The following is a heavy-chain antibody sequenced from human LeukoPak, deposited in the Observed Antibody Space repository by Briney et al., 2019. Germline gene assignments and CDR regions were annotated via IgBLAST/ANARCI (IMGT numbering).Heavy chain of an antibody. D-gene: IGHD7-27*01. Sequence: ASVKISCKASGYTFTSYGISWLRQAPGQGLEWMGWINTYNGNTNYAQELQGRVTMTTATSTSTAYMELRSLRSDDTAVYYCARVGKLEPSYWGQGTLVTVSS. V-gene: IGHV1-18*01. J-gene: IGHJ4*02. CDR3: ARVGKLEPSY. CDR2: INTYNGNT. CDR1: GYTFTSYG.